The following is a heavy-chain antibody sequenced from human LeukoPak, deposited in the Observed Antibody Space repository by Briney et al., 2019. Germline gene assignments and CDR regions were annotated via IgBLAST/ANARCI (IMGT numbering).Heavy chain of an antibody. CDR2: IYASGTT. D-gene: IGHD3-9*01. J-gene: IGHJ6*02. V-gene: IGHV4-4*07. Sequence: SETLSLTCTVSGGSINSYYWSWIRQPAGKGLEWIGRIYASGTTKYNPSLKSRVDMSVDTSKSQFSLKLSPVTAADTAVYFCAREMKGNNDFLTGQYHSYHHGMDVWGQGTTVIVCS. CDR3: AREMKGNNDFLTGQYHSYHHGMDV. CDR1: GGSINSYY.